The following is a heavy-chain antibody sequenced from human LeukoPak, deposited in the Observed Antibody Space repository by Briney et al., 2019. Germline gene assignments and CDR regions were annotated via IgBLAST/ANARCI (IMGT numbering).Heavy chain of an antibody. J-gene: IGHJ4*02. CDR1: GGSISSGDYY. Sequence: PSQTLSLTCTVSGGSISSGDYYWSWIRQPPRKGLEWIGEINHSGSTNYNPSLKSRVTISVDTSKNQFSLKLSSVTAADTAVYYCARGHRIYCSGGSCYYTPTHRTADYWGQGTLVTVSS. CDR2: INHSGST. V-gene: IGHV4-30-4*08. D-gene: IGHD2-15*01. CDR3: ARGHRIYCSGGSCYYTPTHRTADY.